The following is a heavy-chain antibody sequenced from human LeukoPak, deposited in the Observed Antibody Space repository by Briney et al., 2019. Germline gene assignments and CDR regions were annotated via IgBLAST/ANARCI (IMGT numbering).Heavy chain of an antibody. V-gene: IGHV1-3*01. J-gene: IGHJ4*02. D-gene: IGHD6-19*01. CDR2: INAANGNT. Sequence: ASVKVSCKASGYTFTSYAMHWVRQAPGQRLEWMGWINAANGNTKYSQKVQGRVTITRDTSASTASMELSSLRSEDTAVYYCARDMSSGWSFDYWGQGTLVTVPS. CDR3: ARDMSSGWSFDY. CDR1: GYTFTSYA.